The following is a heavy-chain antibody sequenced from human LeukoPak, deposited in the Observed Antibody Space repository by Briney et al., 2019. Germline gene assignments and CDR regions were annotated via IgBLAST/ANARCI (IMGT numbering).Heavy chain of an antibody. Sequence: PSETLSLTCTVSGGSISTYDWSWIRQPPGKGLEWIGYIYYSGSTNYNPSLKSRVTLSVDTSKNQFSLNLSSVTAADTAVYFCARVTTLATFAYWGQGTLVTVSS. CDR2: IYYSGST. CDR3: ARVTTLATFAY. J-gene: IGHJ4*02. CDR1: GGSISTYD. D-gene: IGHD4-17*01. V-gene: IGHV4-59*01.